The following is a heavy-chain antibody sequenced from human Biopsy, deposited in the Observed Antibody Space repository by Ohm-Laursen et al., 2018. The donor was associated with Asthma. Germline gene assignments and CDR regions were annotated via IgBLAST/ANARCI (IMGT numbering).Heavy chain of an antibody. D-gene: IGHD6-19*01. Sequence: PSETLSLTCTVSGAAIKTDDHYWSWLRQPQGKGLEWFGFIHYSGSTSYNPSLKGGVTISVDTSKIQFSLKLSSVTAADTAVYYCARASVAASSNWFDPWGQGTLVTVSS. CDR2: IHYSGST. J-gene: IGHJ5*02. V-gene: IGHV4-30-4*01. CDR3: ARASVAASSNWFDP. CDR1: GAAIKTDDHY.